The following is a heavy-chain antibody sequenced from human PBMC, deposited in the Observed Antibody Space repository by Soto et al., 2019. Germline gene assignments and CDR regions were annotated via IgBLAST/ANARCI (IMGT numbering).Heavy chain of an antibody. CDR2: IYHSGST. CDR1: SGSISSSNW. J-gene: IGHJ5*02. CDR3: ARFDSRNWFDP. D-gene: IGHD3-9*01. Sequence: SEPLSLTCAVPSGSISSSNWWSWVRQPPGKRLEWIGDIYHSGSTHYNPSLPSRVTISVDKSKNQFSLKLSSVTAADTAVYYCARFDSRNWFDPWGQGTLVTVSS. V-gene: IGHV4-4*02.